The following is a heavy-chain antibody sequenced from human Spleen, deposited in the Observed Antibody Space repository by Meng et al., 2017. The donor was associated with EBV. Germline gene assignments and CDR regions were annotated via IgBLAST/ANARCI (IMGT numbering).Heavy chain of an antibody. CDR2: SNHSGST. Sequence: QGQLQKSGPRLVKRSESLCRLCVAYGGSFCGYYWSWSLQPPGKGLEWIGESNHSGSTNYNPSLKSRVTISVDTSKNQFSLKLSSVTAADTAVYYCARLAYQRRRYCSGGSCYSGGSCGQGTLITVSS. CDR1: GGSFCGYY. V-gene: IGHV4-34*01. D-gene: IGHD2-15*01. J-gene: IGHJ5*02. CDR3: ARLAYQRRRYCSGGSCYSGGS.